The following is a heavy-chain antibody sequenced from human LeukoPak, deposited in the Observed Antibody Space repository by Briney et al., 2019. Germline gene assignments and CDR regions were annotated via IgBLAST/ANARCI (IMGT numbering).Heavy chain of an antibody. V-gene: IGHV3-21*01. D-gene: IGHD2-2*01. CDR1: GFTFSSYS. Sequence: PGGSLRLSCAASGFTFSSYSMNWVRQAPGKGLEWVSSISSSSSYIYYADSVKGRFTISRDNAKNSLYLQMNSLRAEDTAVYYCARAIDYCSSTSCYYFDYWGQGTLSPSPQ. CDR2: ISSSSSYI. CDR3: ARAIDYCSSTSCYYFDY. J-gene: IGHJ4*02.